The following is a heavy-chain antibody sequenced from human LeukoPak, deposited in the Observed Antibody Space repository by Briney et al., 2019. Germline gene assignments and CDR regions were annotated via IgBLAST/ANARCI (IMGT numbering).Heavy chain of an antibody. V-gene: IGHV3-48*04. CDR1: GFTFSSYS. CDR2: ISSSGSTI. D-gene: IGHD3-10*02. J-gene: IGHJ6*04. Sequence: GGSLRLSCAASGFTFSSYSMNWVRQAPGKGLEWVSYISSSGSTIYYAGSVKGRFTISRDNAKNSLYLQMNSLRAEDTAVYYCAELGITMIGGVWGKGTTVTISS. CDR3: AELGITMIGGV.